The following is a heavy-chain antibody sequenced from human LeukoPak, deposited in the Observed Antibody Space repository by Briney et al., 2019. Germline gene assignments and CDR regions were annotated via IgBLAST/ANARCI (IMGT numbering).Heavy chain of an antibody. CDR1: GYTFTGYY. D-gene: IGHD3-16*01. CDR3: ARGGGLELWGWFDP. CDR2: NNPYSGGT. J-gene: IGHJ5*02. V-gene: IGHV1-2*02. Sequence: ASVRVSCKSSGYTFTGYYIHWVRQAPGQGLEWMGWNNPYSGGTNYAQKFQGRVTMTRDTFISTAYLELNRLTSDDTAVYYCARGGGLELWGWFDPWGQGTLVTVSS.